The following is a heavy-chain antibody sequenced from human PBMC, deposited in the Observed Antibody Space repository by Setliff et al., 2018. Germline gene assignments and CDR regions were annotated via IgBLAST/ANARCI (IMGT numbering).Heavy chain of an antibody. CDR1: GFTFSDYY. Sequence: PGGSLRLSCAASGFTFSDYYMSWIRQAPGKGLQWVSNINAGGYNTYYADSVKGRFTISRDNSKNTVYLQMNSLRAEDPAVYYCATGNGRSSDYWGQGTLVTVSS. D-gene: IGHD1-26*01. J-gene: IGHJ4*02. CDR3: ATGNGRSSDY. V-gene: IGHV3-23*01. CDR2: INAGGYNT.